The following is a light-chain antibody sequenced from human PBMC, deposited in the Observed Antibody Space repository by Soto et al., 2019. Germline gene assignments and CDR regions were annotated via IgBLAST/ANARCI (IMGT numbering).Light chain of an antibody. CDR1: ALPNQY. J-gene: IGLJ2*01. V-gene: IGLV3-25*03. CDR2: KGS. CDR3: QSADSSGSYVV. Sequence: SYELTQPPSVSVSPGQTARITCSGDALPNQYAYWYQQKPGRAPVLVIHKGSERPSGIPERFSGSTSGTTVTLTISGVQAEDEADYYCQSADSSGSYVVFGGGTKVTVL.